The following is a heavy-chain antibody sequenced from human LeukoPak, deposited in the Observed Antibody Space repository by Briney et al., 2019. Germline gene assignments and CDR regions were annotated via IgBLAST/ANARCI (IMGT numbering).Heavy chain of an antibody. J-gene: IGHJ4*02. Sequence: GRSLRLPCAASGFTFSSYGMHWVRQAPGKGLEWVAVISYDGSNKYYADSVKGRFTISRDNSKNTLYLQMNSLRAEDTAVYYCAKDPQRKPKYYDILTGLEDWGQGTLVTVSS. V-gene: IGHV3-30*18. CDR3: AKDPQRKPKYYDILTGLED. CDR1: GFTFSSYG. D-gene: IGHD3-9*01. CDR2: ISYDGSNK.